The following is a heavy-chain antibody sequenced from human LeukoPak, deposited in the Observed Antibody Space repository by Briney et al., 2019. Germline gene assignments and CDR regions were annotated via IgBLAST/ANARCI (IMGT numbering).Heavy chain of an antibody. CDR3: TRLRNYGYDF. J-gene: IGHJ4*02. Sequence: GGSLRLSCAASVLTLGVYYMDWVRQAPGKGLEWVGRIRNEANRYTTEYAASVKGRFTISRDDSKNSLYLQMNSLKTEDTAVYYCTRLRNYGYDFWGQGTLVTVSS. V-gene: IGHV3-72*01. D-gene: IGHD5-18*01. CDR2: IRNEANRYTT. CDR1: VLTLGVYY.